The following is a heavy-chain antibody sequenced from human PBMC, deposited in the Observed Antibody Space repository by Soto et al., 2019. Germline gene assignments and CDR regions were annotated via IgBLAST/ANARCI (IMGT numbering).Heavy chain of an antibody. Sequence: QVQLQESGPGLVEPSQTLSLTCTVSGDSIGSTDSYWSWIRRPPGNGLEWIGYIYYTGGTFYNPSLKSRLTLSLETSNNQFSLTLTSVTAADTGMYYCARGGSGWAEYFQHWGQGTLVAVSS. D-gene: IGHD6-25*01. V-gene: IGHV4-30-4*08. CDR3: ARGGSGWAEYFQH. CDR1: GDSIGSTDSY. J-gene: IGHJ1*01. CDR2: IYYTGGT.